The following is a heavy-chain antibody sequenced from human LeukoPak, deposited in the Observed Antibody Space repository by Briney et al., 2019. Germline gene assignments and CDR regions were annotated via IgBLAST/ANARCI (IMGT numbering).Heavy chain of an antibody. CDR2: ISGSGGST. D-gene: IGHD2-2*01. CDR3: AKIGSSRGVVVVPAASIDY. J-gene: IGHJ4*02. CDR1: GFTFSSYA. Sequence: GGSLRLSCAASGFTFSSYAMGWVRQAPGKGLEWVSAISGSGGSTYYADSVKGRFTISRDNSKNTLYLQMNSLRAEDTAVYYCAKIGSSRGVVVVPAASIDYWGQGTLVTVSS. V-gene: IGHV3-23*01.